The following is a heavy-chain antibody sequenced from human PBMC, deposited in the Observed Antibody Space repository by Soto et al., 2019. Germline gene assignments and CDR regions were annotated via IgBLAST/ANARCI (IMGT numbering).Heavy chain of an antibody. CDR3: ARDNYYDSSGYYGPLDYYYYYGMHV. CDR2: INPSGGST. CDR1: GYTFTSYY. J-gene: IGHJ6*02. Sequence: SVKVSCKASGYTFTSYYMHWVRQAPGQGLEWMGIINPSGGSTSYAQKFQGRVTMTGDTSTSTVYMELSSLRSEDTAVYYCARDNYYDSSGYYGPLDYYYYYGMHVCAQGTTVTVSS. V-gene: IGHV1-46*01. D-gene: IGHD3-22*01.